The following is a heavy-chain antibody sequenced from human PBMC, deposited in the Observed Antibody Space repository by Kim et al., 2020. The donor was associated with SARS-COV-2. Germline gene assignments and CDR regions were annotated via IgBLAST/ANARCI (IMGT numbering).Heavy chain of an antibody. D-gene: IGHD1-26*01. J-gene: IGHJ4*02. Sequence: YADFVEDTFTISRDNLKGTLYLQMNSLRSEDTAVYDCAKGSGSPYYFDFWGQGTLVTVSS. V-gene: IGHV3-23*01. CDR3: AKGSGSPYYFDF.